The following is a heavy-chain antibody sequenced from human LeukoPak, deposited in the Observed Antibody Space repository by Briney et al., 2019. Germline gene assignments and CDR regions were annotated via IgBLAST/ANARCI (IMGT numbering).Heavy chain of an antibody. D-gene: IGHD5-24*01. CDR3: AREPRSMATIVKDAFDI. CDR1: GFTFSSYA. V-gene: IGHV3-30*04. J-gene: IGHJ3*02. CDR2: ISYDGSNK. Sequence: GGSLRLSCAASGFTFSSYAMHWVRQAPGKGLESVAVISYDGSNKYYADSVKGRFTISRDNSKNTLHLQMNSLRAEDTAVYYCAREPRSMATIVKDAFDIWGQGTMVTVSS.